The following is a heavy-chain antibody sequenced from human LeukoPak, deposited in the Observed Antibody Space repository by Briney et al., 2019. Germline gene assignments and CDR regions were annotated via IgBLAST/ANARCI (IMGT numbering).Heavy chain of an antibody. CDR3: ARVRYSSSWYSFDHYYYMDV. D-gene: IGHD6-13*01. CDR1: GGSISSSSYY. J-gene: IGHJ6*03. Sequence: SETLSLTCTDSGGSISSSSYYWGWIRQPPGKGLEWVGSIYYSGSTYYNPSLKSRVTISVDTSKNRFSLKLSSVTAADTAVYYCARVRYSSSWYSFDHYYYMDVWGKGTTVTVSS. V-gene: IGHV4-39*07. CDR2: IYYSGST.